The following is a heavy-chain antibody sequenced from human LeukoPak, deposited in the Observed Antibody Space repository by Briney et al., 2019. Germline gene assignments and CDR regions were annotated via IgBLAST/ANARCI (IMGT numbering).Heavy chain of an antibody. Sequence: ASVKVSCKASGYTFTSHGISWVRQAPGQGLEWMGWISAYNGNTNYAQKLQGRVTMTTDTSTSTAYMELRSLRSDDTAVYYCARANPIAVAGTGFDYWGQGTLVTVSS. D-gene: IGHD6-19*01. V-gene: IGHV1-18*01. CDR1: GYTFTSHG. CDR2: ISAYNGNT. J-gene: IGHJ4*02. CDR3: ARANPIAVAGTGFDY.